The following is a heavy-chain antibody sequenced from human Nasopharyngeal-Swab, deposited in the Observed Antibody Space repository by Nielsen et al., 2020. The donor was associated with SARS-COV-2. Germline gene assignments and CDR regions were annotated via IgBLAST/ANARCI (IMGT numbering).Heavy chain of an antibody. Sequence: GGSLRLSCVGSGVSKYWLNWVRQAPGKGLEWVSAISGSGGSTYYADSVKGRFTISRDNSKNTLYLQMNSLRAEDTAVYYCARQGVVTDYWGQGTLVTVSS. D-gene: IGHD3-3*01. CDR3: ARQGVVTDY. V-gene: IGHV3-23*01. J-gene: IGHJ4*02. CDR1: GVSKYW. CDR2: ISGSGGST.